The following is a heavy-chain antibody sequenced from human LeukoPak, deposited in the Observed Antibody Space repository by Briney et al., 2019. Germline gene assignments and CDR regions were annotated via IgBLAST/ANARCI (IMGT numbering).Heavy chain of an antibody. CDR2: INHSGST. D-gene: IGHD6-13*01. CDR3: ASTLWGYSTSWYD. J-gene: IGHJ4*02. CDR1: GGSFSGYY. V-gene: IGHV4-34*01. Sequence: SETLSLTCGVYGGSFSGYYWSWIRQPPGKGLEWIGEINHSGSTNYNPSLKSRVTISVDTSKNQFSLKLSSVTAADTAVYYCASTLWGYSTSWYDWGQGTLVTVSS.